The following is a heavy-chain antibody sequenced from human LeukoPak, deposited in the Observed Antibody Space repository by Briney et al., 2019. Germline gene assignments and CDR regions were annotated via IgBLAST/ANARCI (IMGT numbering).Heavy chain of an antibody. CDR3: ARQYSYGPEGYYFDY. D-gene: IGHD5-18*01. CDR2: IYSGGST. V-gene: IGHV3-53*04. J-gene: IGHJ4*02. Sequence: PGGSLRLSCAASGFTFSSNYMSWVRQAAGKGLGWVSVIYSGGSTYYADSVKGRFSISRHNSKNTLHLQMNSLRAEDTAVYYCARQYSYGPEGYYFDYWGQGTLVTVSS. CDR1: GFTFSSNY.